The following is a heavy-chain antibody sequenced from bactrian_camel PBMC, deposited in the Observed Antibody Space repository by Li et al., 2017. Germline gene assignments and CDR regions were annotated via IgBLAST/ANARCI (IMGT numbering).Heavy chain of an antibody. V-gene: IGHV3S31*01. CDR2: SDGENI. CDR3: ATVYTRSVVLHRAFGN. D-gene: IGHD2*01. J-gene: IGHJ6*01. CDR1: GFTFSRYA. Sequence: VQLVESGGGLVQPGGALRLSCTASGFTFSRYAMGWVRQAPGKGLEWVSTSDGENIYYAHSVKGRFTISRDNAKNALFLQMNNLKTEDTALYYCATVYTRSVVLHRAFGNWGQGTQVTVS.